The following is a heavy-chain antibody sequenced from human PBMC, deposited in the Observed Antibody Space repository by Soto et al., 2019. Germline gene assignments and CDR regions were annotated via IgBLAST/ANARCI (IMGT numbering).Heavy chain of an antibody. CDR2: ISGTASHI. J-gene: IGHJ4*02. D-gene: IGHD3-10*01. Sequence: LLVESGGGLVKPGGSLRLSCAGSGLSFSRYAMNWVRQAPGKGLEWVASISGTASHIRYADSVRGRFTISKDAAKNSLSLQMTNLRAEDTAVYFCAKGRGAAYYLDFWGRGTLVTVSS. CDR1: GLSFSRYA. V-gene: IGHV3-21*01. CDR3: AKGRGAAYYLDF.